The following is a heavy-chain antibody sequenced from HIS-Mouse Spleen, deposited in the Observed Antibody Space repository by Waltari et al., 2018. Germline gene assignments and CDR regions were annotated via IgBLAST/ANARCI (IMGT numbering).Heavy chain of an antibody. CDR3: ARDWYYYDSSGYAFDI. J-gene: IGHJ3*02. D-gene: IGHD3-22*01. CDR2: ISYDGSNK. V-gene: IGHV3-30-3*01. Sequence: QVQLVESGGGVVQPGRSLRLSCAASGFTFSRYAMHWVRQAPGKGLEWVAVISYDGSNKYYADSVKGRFTISRDNSKNTLYLQMNSLRAEDTAVYYCARDWYYYDSSGYAFDIWGQGTMVTVSS. CDR1: GFTFSRYA.